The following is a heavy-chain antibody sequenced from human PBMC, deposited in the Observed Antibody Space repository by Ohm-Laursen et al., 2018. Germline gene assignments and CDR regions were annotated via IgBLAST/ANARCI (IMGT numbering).Heavy chain of an antibody. CDR2: IKQDGSEK. J-gene: IGHJ4*02. Sequence: SLRLSCAASGFPFSAYSMNWVRQAPGKGPEWVANIKQDGSEKNYVDSVKGRFTISRDNAENSLYLQMNSLRAEDTAVYYCAGGTGWTESDWGQGTLVTVSS. CDR3: AGGTGWTESD. V-gene: IGHV3-7*04. CDR1: GFPFSAYS. D-gene: IGHD1-14*01.